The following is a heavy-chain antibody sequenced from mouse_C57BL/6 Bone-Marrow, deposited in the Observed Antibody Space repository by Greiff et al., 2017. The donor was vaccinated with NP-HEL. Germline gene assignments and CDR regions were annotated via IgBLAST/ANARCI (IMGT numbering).Heavy chain of an antibody. V-gene: IGHV1-74*01. D-gene: IGHD5-1*01. J-gene: IGHJ2*01. Sequence: QVQLQQPGAELVKPGASVKVSCKASGYTFTSYWMHWVKQRPGQGLEWIGRIHPSDSDTNYNQKFKGKATLTVDTSSSTAYMQLSSLTSEDSAVYYCAMNIGSTSLLDDWGQGTTLTVSS. CDR2: IHPSDSDT. CDR3: AMNIGSTSLLDD. CDR1: GYTFTSYW.